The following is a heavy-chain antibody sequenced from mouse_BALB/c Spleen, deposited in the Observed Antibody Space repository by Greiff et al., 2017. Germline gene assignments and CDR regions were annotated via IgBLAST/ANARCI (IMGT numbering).Heavy chain of an antibody. Sequence: VKLMESGAELARTGASVKMSCKASGYTFTSYTMHWVKQRPGQGLEWIGYINPSSGYTNYNQKFKDKATLTADKSSSTAYMQLSSLTSEDSAVYYCARDWDNYDFDYWGQGTTLTVSS. V-gene: IGHV1-4*01. CDR3: ARDWDNYDFDY. J-gene: IGHJ2*01. CDR1: GYTFTSYT. CDR2: INPSSGYT. D-gene: IGHD1-3*01.